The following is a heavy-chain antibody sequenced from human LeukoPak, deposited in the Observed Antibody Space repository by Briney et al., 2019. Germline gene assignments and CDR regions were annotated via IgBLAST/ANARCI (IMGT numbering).Heavy chain of an antibody. V-gene: IGHV4-4*07. CDR3: ARGLRWPETLDY. Sequence: SETLSLTCTVSGDSISNYYWSWIRQPAGEGLEWIGRIYSSGITNYNPSLKSRVTMSVDTSKNQFSLKLSSVTAADTAVYYCARGLRWPETLDYWGQGTLVTVSS. D-gene: IGHD4-23*01. J-gene: IGHJ4*02. CDR2: IYSSGIT. CDR1: GDSISNYY.